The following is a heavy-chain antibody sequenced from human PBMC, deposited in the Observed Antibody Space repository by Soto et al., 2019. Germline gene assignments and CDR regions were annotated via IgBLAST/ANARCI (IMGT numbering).Heavy chain of an antibody. Sequence: SETLSLTCSVSGGSISSGDYYWNWIRQPPGKGLEWIGHIYYSGSTYYNPSLKSQVTISVDTSKNQFSLKLSSVTAADTAVYYCARGSYYDSSGYYGPWGQGTLVTVSS. CDR3: ARGSYYDSSGYYGP. CDR1: GGSISSGDYY. CDR2: IYYSGST. J-gene: IGHJ4*02. V-gene: IGHV4-30-4*01. D-gene: IGHD3-22*01.